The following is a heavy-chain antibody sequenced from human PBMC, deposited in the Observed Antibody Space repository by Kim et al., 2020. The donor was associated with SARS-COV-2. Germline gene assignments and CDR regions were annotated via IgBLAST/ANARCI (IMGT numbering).Heavy chain of an antibody. D-gene: IGHD3-16*01. J-gene: IGHJ4*02. CDR2: TT. V-gene: IGHV3-49*02. Sequence: TTEYAASVKGRFTISRDDSKSIAYLQMNSLKTEDTAVYYCTRDGGEQGDYWGQGTLVTVSS. CDR3: TRDGGEQGDY.